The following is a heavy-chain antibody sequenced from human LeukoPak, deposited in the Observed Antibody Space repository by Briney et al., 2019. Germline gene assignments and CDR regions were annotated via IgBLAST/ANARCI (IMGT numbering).Heavy chain of an antibody. J-gene: IGHJ5*02. Sequence: SETLSLTCSVSGGSISSFYCNRMRQPAGKGLEWIGRIYTSGTTTYNPSLKSRVTMSVDTSKNQFSMKLSSGTAADTAVYYCARDSGTTGEVKFDPWGQGTLVTVSS. D-gene: IGHD3-10*01. CDR3: ARDSGTTGEVKFDP. CDR2: IYTSGTT. CDR1: GGSISSFY. V-gene: IGHV4-4*07.